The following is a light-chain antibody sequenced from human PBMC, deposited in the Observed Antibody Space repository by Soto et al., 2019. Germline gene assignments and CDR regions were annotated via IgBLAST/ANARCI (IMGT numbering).Light chain of an antibody. CDR1: QSISNS. V-gene: IGKV1-39*01. CDR2: VAS. Sequence: DIQMTQSLSSLSASVGDTVTITCRASQSISNSLCWYQQKPGKAPKFLIYVASTLQRGVPSRFRGGGSGTDFTLTISILQPEDVVPYYSQQTFRPPYTFGQRTKLEI. CDR3: QQTFRPPYT. J-gene: IGKJ2*01.